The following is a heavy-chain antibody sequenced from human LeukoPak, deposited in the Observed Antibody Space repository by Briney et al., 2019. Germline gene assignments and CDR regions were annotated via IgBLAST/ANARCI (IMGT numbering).Heavy chain of an antibody. Sequence: GESLKISCKGSGYSFTSYWIGWVRQMPGKGLEWMGIIYPGDSDTRYSPSFQGQVTISADKSIITAYLQWSSLKASDTAMYYCARHVTPPDYYDSSGYYDYWGQGTLVTVSS. CDR3: ARHVTPPDYYDSSGYYDY. CDR2: IYPGDSDT. CDR1: GYSFTSYW. V-gene: IGHV5-51*01. J-gene: IGHJ4*02. D-gene: IGHD3-22*01.